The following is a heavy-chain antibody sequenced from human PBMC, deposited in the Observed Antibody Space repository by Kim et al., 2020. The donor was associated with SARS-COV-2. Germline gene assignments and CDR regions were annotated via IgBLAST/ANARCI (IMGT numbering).Heavy chain of an antibody. D-gene: IGHD4-17*01. CDR1: GFTFTTYA. CDR3: AKGLRVTTKSTGGDFFVS. Sequence: GGSLRLSCVASGFTFTTYAMNWVRQAPGKGLEWVSGISGGGGSTYYVDSVKGRFTISRDSSKNTLYLKMNSLRVEDTAVYYCAKGLRVTTKSTGGDFFVSWGQGTLVTVSS. V-gene: IGHV3-23*01. CDR2: ISGGGGST. J-gene: IGHJ5*02.